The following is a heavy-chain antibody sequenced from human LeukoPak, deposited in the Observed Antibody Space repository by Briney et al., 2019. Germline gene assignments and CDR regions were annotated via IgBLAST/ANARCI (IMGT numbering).Heavy chain of an antibody. J-gene: IGHJ5*02. CDR3: ARGKDDYDSSGYSNWFDR. CDR2: IYTSGST. Sequence: RASQTLSLTCTASGVSISSGSYYWSWIRPPNGKGLEWIVRIYTSGSTKYNTSLKSRVTISVDTSKNQFSLRLSSVTAADAAEYYSARGKDDYDSSGYSNWFDRWGQGTLVTVSS. CDR1: GVSISSGSYY. D-gene: IGHD3-22*01. V-gene: IGHV4-61*02.